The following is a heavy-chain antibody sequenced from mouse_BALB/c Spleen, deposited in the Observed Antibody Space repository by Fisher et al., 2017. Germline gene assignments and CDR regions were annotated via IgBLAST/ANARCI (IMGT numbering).Heavy chain of an antibody. CDR3: TRHHYGDAMDY. Sequence: KFKGKATLTVDKSSSTAYMQLSSLTNEDSAVYYCTRHHYGDAMDYWGQGTSVTVSS. J-gene: IGHJ4*01. D-gene: IGHD1-1*02. V-gene: IGHV1-69*02.